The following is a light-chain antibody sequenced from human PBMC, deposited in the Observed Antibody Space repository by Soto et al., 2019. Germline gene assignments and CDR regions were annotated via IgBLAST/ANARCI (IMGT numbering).Light chain of an antibody. CDR2: EVS. Sequence: QSALTQPASVSGSPGQSITISCTGTSSDVGSYNLVSWYQQHPGKAPKLMIYEVSKRPSGVSNRFSGSKSGNTASLTISGLQAEDEADYYCCSYASSRRNVFGTGTKVTVL. CDR3: CSYASSRRNV. J-gene: IGLJ1*01. CDR1: SSDVGSYNL. V-gene: IGLV2-23*02.